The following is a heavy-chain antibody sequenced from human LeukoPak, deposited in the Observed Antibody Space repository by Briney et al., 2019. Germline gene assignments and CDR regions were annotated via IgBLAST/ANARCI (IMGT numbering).Heavy chain of an antibody. V-gene: IGHV3-7*03. CDR2: IKQDGSEK. Sequence: GGSLRLSCAASGFTFRIHWMSWVRQAPGKGLEWVANIKQDGSEKFYVDSVKGRFTISRDNAKNSLYLQMNSLRAEDTALYYCAKDKNRYSDGAFDIWGQGTMVTVSS. D-gene: IGHD2-15*01. CDR3: AKDKNRYSDGAFDI. J-gene: IGHJ3*02. CDR1: GFTFRIHW.